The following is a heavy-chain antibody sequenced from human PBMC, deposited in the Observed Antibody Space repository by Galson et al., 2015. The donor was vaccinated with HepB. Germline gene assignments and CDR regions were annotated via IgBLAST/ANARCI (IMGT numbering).Heavy chain of an antibody. J-gene: IGHJ4*02. Sequence: QSGAEVKKPGESLKISCKGSGYSFTSYWISWVRQMPGKGLEWMGRIDPSDSYTNYSPSFQGHVTISADKSISTAYLQWSSLKASDTAMYYCARGSTMVRGVIGGYYFDYWGQGTLVTVSS. CDR3: ARGSTMVRGVIGGYYFDY. CDR2: IDPSDSYT. V-gene: IGHV5-10-1*01. CDR1: GYSFTSYW. D-gene: IGHD3-10*01.